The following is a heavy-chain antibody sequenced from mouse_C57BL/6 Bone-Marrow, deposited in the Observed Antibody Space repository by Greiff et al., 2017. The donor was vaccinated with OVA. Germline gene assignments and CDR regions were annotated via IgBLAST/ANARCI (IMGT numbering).Heavy chain of an antibody. CDR1: GYTFTSYG. V-gene: IGHV1-81*01. CDR2: IYPRSGNT. CDR3: ASPRGLDYGNPFAY. D-gene: IGHD2-1*01. Sequence: QVQLQQSGAELARPGASVKLSCKASGYTFTSYGISWVKQRTGQGLEWIGEIYPRSGNTYYNEKFKGKATLTADKSSSTAYMELRSLTSEDSAVYFCASPRGLDYGNPFAYWGQGTLVTVSA. J-gene: IGHJ3*01.